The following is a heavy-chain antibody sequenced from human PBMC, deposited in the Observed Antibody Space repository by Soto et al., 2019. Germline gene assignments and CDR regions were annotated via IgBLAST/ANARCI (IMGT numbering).Heavy chain of an antibody. CDR3: AREQSSATVNFDF. V-gene: IGHV3-72*01. D-gene: IGHD5-18*01. CDR1: GLLFSDHY. J-gene: IGHJ4*02. CDR2: TRNKANSYIT. Sequence: PGGSLRLSCAASGLLFSDHYMDWVRHAPGKVLEWVGRTRNKANSYITEYAASVKGRFTISRDDSKNSLYLQMDSLKTEDTAVYYCAREQSSATVNFDFWGQGTLVTVSS.